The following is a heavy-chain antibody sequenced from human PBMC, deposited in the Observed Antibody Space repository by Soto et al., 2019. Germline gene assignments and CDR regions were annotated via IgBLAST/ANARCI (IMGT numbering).Heavy chain of an antibody. D-gene: IGHD3-10*01. V-gene: IGHV4-30-2*06. CDR2: IYHSGST. CDR1: GGSISSGGYS. J-gene: IGHJ6*02. Sequence: ASETLSLTCAVSGGSISSGGYSWSWIRQSPGKGLEWIGYIYHSGSTYYNPSLKSRVTISVDRSKNQFSLKLSSVTAADTAVYYCARSGGITMVRGVMGYYYYGMDVWGQGTTVTVSS. CDR3: ARSGGITMVRGVMGYYYYGMDV.